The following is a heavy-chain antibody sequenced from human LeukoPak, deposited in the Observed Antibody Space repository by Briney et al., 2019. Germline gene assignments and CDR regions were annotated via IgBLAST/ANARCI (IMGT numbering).Heavy chain of an antibody. J-gene: IGHJ4*02. D-gene: IGHD2-21*02. V-gene: IGHV3-30*18. CDR3: AKGVTPPSY. CDR1: GFTFSSYG. CDR2: ISYDGSNK. Sequence: GGSLRLSCAASGFTFSSYGMHWVRQAPGRGLEWVAVISYDGSNKYYADSVKGRFTISRDNSKNTLYLQMNSLRAEDTAVYYCAKGVTPPSYWGQGTLVTVSS.